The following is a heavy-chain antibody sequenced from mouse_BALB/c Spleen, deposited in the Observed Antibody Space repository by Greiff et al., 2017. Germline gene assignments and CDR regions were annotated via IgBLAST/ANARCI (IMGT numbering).Heavy chain of an antibody. D-gene: IGHD2-3*01. V-gene: IGHV1-4*01. CDR1: GYTFTSYT. CDR3: ASRNHYDGYSAWFAY. J-gene: IGHJ3*01. CDR2: INPSSGYT. Sequence: QVHVKQSGAELARPGASVKMSCKASGYTFTSYTMHWVKQRPGQGLEWIGYINPSSGYTNYNQKFKDKATLTADKSSSTAYMQLSSLTSEDSAVYYCASRNHYDGYSAWFAYWGQGTLVTVSA.